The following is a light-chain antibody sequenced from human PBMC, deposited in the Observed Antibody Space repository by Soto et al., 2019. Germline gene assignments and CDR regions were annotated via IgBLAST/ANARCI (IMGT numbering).Light chain of an antibody. CDR3: SSYTASNTLE. V-gene: IGLV2-14*03. CDR2: DVI. Sequence: QSALTQPASVSGSPGQSITISCTGTSNDVGGYNYVSWYQQHPGRAPKLMIYDVINRPSGISDRFSGSKSGNTASLTISGLQAEDEGEYYCSSYTASNTLEFGGGTKLTVL. CDR1: SNDVGGYNY. J-gene: IGLJ2*01.